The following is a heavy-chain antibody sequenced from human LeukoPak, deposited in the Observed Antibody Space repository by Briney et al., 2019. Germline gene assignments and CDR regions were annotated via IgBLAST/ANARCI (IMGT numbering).Heavy chain of an antibody. CDR1: GGSFSGYY. D-gene: IGHD1-1*01. V-gene: IGHV4-59*08. CDR3: ARPSGMGPAFDI. CDR2: IYHSGST. J-gene: IGHJ3*02. Sequence: SETLSLTCAVYGGSFSGYYWSWIRQPPGKRLEWIGYIYHSGSTNYNPSLKSRVTISLDTSKNLFSLKLSSVTAADTAVYYCARPSGMGPAFDIWGQGTMVTVSS.